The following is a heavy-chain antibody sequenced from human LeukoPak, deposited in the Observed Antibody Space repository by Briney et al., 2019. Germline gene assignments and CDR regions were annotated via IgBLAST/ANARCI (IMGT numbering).Heavy chain of an antibody. J-gene: IGHJ4*02. CDR2: ISWNSGSI. Sequence: GGSLRLSCAASGFTFSSYAMSWVRQAPGKGLEWVSGISWNSGSIGYADSVKGRFTISRDNAKNSLYLQMNSLRAEDTAVYYCACSPLGCWGQGTLVTVSS. CDR1: GFTFSSYA. CDR3: ACSPLGC. D-gene: IGHD2-15*01. V-gene: IGHV3-9*01.